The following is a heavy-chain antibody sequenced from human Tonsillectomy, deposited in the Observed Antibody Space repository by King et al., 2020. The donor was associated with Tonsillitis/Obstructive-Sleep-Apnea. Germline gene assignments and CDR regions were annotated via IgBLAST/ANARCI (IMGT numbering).Heavy chain of an antibody. J-gene: IGHJ2*01. D-gene: IGHD1-14*01. Sequence: VQLVESGGGLVQPGGSLRLSCAASGFTFSSYWMYWVRQTPGKGLEWVANIKLDGSEKYYGDSVKGRFTISRDNAKNSLYLQMSSLRAEDTGVYYCARDKTGSWYFDVWGRGTLVTVSS. CDR1: GFTFSSYW. CDR3: ARDKTGSWYFDV. V-gene: IGHV3-7*03. CDR2: IKLDGSEK.